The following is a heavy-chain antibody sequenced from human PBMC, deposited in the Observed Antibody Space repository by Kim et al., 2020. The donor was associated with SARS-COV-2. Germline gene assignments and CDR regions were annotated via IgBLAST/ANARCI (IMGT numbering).Heavy chain of an antibody. V-gene: IGHV1-24*01. J-gene: IGHJ2*01. D-gene: IGHD3-10*01. Sequence: FQGRVTMTEDTSTDTAYMELSSLRSEDTAVYYCATDIRRITMVRGRDFDLWGRGTLVTVSS. CDR3: ATDIRRITMVRGRDFDL.